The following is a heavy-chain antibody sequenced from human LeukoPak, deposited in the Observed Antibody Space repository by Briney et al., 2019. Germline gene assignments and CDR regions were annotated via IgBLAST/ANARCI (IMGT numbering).Heavy chain of an antibody. CDR1: GFTFSSSA. J-gene: IGHJ6*02. Sequence: GGSLRLSCAASGFTFSSSAMHWVRQAPGKGLEWVAVISYDGSNKYYADSVKGRFTISRDNSKNTLYLQKISLRAEDRAVYYCARNRGGAAYSRYTYGMDVWGQGTTVTASS. CDR3: ARNRGGAAYSRYTYGMDV. D-gene: IGHD6-25*01. CDR2: ISYDGSNK. V-gene: IGHV3-30*01.